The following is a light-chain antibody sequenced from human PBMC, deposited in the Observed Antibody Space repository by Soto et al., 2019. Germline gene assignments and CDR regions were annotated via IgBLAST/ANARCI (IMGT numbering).Light chain of an antibody. V-gene: IGKV4-1*01. CDR1: QSVLYSSNNKNY. CDR3: HQYYSTPHT. Sequence: DIVMTQSPDSLAVSLGERATINCKSSQSVLYSSNNKNYLAWYQQKPGQPPKLLIYWASTRASGVPDRFSGHWSGTAFTLTISSLQAEDVAVYYCHQYYSTPHTFGQGTKLEIK. CDR2: WAS. J-gene: IGKJ2*01.